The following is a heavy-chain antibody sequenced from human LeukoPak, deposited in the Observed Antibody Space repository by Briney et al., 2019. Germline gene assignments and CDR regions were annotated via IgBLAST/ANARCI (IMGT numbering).Heavy chain of an antibody. V-gene: IGHV1-8*01. CDR1: GYTFTSYD. Sequence: ASVKVSCKASGYTFTSYDINWVRQATGQGLEWMGWMNPNSGNTGYAQKFQGRVTMTRSTSISTAYMELSSLRSEDTAVYYCARSTITIFGVGFDPWGQGTLVTVSS. J-gene: IGHJ5*02. D-gene: IGHD3-3*01. CDR2: MNPNSGNT. CDR3: ARSTITIFGVGFDP.